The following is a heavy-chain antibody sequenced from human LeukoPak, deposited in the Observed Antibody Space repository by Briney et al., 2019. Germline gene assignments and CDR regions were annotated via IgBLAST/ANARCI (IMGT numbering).Heavy chain of an antibody. CDR1: GFTFSGSA. J-gene: IGHJ6*04. Sequence: GGSLRLSCAASGFTFSGSAMHWVRQASGKGLEWVGRIRSKANSYATAYAASVKGRFTISRDDSKNMAYLQMNSLKAEDTAVYYCTSGPGGVDVWGKGTTVTVSS. CDR2: IRSKANSYAT. V-gene: IGHV3-73*01. D-gene: IGHD3-10*01. CDR3: TSGPGGVDV.